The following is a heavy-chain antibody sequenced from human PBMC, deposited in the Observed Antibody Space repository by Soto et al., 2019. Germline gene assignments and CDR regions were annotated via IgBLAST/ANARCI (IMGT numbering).Heavy chain of an antibody. CDR2: ISYDGRNK. J-gene: IGHJ4*02. CDR1: GFTFSSYG. D-gene: IGHD3-9*01. Sequence: GGSLRLSWAASGFTFSSYGMHWVRQAPGRGLEWVAGISYDGRNKYYVDSVKGRFTISRDRSNNQFSLKLTSVTAADTAVYYCARHFSVDHFDYWGQGALVTVSS. CDR3: ARHFSVDHFDY. V-gene: IGHV3-30*03.